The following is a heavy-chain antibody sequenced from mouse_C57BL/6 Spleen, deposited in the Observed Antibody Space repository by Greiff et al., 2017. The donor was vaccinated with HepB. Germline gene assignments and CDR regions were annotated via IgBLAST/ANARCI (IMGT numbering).Heavy chain of an antibody. J-gene: IGHJ3*01. V-gene: IGHV1-42*01. CDR2: INPSTGGT. CDR3: ARNYDGSSWFAY. CDR1: GYSFTGYY. D-gene: IGHD2-3*01. Sequence: VHVKQSGPELVKPGASVKISCKASGYSFTGYYMNWVKQSPEKSLEWIGEINPSTGGTTYNQKFKAKATLTVDKSSSTAYMQLKSLTSEDSAVYYCARNYDGSSWFAYWGQGTLVTVSA.